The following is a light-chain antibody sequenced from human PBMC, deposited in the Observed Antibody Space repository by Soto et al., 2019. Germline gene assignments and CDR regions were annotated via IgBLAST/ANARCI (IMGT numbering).Light chain of an antibody. CDR3: QQRSNWPLT. Sequence: IVLTQSPAILALSPGDRATLSCRASQSVSSSYLAWYQHRPGQAPRLLIHGASSRVTGIPARFSGSGSGADFTLTISSLEPEDFAVYYCQQRSNWPLTFGQGTRLEIK. CDR1: QSVSSSY. J-gene: IGKJ5*01. V-gene: IGKV3D-20*02. CDR2: GAS.